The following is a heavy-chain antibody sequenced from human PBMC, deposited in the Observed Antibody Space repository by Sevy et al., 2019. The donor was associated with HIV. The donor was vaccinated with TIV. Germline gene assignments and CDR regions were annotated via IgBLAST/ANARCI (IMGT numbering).Heavy chain of an antibody. V-gene: IGHV3-30*04. CDR1: GFTFSSYA. Sequence: GESLKISCAASGFTFSSYAMHWVRQAPGKGLEWVAVISYDGSNKYYADSVKGRFTISRDNSKNTLYLQMNSLRAEDTAVYYCARDGNSGGYYYYGMDVWGQGTTVTVSS. CDR3: ARDGNSGGYYYYGMDV. D-gene: IGHD3-16*01. CDR2: ISYDGSNK. J-gene: IGHJ6*02.